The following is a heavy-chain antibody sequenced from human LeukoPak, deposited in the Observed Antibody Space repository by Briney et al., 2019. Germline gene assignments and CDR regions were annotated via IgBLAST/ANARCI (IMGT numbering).Heavy chain of an antibody. CDR1: GFTFSNYW. V-gene: IGHV4-4*02. J-gene: IGHJ4*02. Sequence: GSLRLSCAASGFTFSNYWMSWVRQPPGKGLEWIGEIYHSGSTNYNPSLKSRVTISVDKSKNQFSLKLSSVTAADTAVYYCARLKYSSSWPRTLGGYFDYWGQGTLVTVSS. CDR2: IYHSGST. D-gene: IGHD6-13*01. CDR3: ARLKYSSSWPRTLGGYFDY.